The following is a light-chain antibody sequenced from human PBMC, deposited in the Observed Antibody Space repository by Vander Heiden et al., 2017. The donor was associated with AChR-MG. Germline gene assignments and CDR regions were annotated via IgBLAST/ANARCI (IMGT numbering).Light chain of an antibody. Sequence: QAVVTQESSLTVSPGGSVTLTGGSSTGAVTSGHYPHWLQQKPGQAPKTLIYNTNKKQSWTPARFSGSLLGDKAALTVSGAQPEDEADYYCLLSYGGARVFGGGTKLTVL. J-gene: IGLJ3*02. CDR3: LLSYGGARV. CDR2: NTN. CDR1: TGAVTSGHY. V-gene: IGLV7-46*01.